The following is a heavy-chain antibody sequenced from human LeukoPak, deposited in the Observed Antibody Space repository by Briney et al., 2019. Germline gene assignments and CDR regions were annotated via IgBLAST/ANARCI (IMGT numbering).Heavy chain of an antibody. D-gene: IGHD3-22*01. CDR1: GFTFSSYS. V-gene: IGHV3-21*01. Sequence: GGSLRLSCAASGFTFSSYSMTWVRQAPGKGLEWVSSISSSSSYIYYADSVKGRFTISRDNAKNALYLQMNSMRAEDTAVYYCARYDSSGYLTFDYWGQGTLVTVSS. CDR2: ISSSSSYI. J-gene: IGHJ4*02. CDR3: ARYDSSGYLTFDY.